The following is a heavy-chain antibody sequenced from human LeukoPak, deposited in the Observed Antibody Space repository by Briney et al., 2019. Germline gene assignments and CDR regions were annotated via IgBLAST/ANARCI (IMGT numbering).Heavy chain of an antibody. CDR1: GGSISSYY. V-gene: IGHV4-59*01. CDR2: IYYSGST. CDR3: ARDFLNAFDI. D-gene: IGHD2/OR15-2a*01. J-gene: IGHJ3*02. Sequence: SETLSLTCTVSGGSISSYYWSWIRQPPGKGLEWIGYIYYSGSTNYNPSLKSRVTISVDTSKNQFSLKLSSVTAADTAVYYCARDFLNAFDIWGQGTMVTVSS.